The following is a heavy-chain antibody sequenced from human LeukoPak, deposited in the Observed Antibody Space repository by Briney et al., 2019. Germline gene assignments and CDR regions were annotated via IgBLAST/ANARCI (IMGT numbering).Heavy chain of an antibody. J-gene: IGHJ4*02. D-gene: IGHD5-18*01. CDR3: ARHAPPESKDTPLVTPFDY. V-gene: IGHV4-39*01. CDR2: IYYSGST. CDR1: GGSISSSSYY. Sequence: PSETLSLTCTVSGGSISSSSYYWGWIRQPPGKGLEWIGSIYYSGSTYYNPSLKSRVTISVDTSKNQFSLKLSSVTAADTAVYYCARHAPPESKDTPLVTPFDYWGQGTLVTVSS.